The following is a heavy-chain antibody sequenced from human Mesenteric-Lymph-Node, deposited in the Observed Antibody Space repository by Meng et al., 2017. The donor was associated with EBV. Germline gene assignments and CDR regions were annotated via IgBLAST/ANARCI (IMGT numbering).Heavy chain of an antibody. CDR1: GGSFSGYH. Sequence: QGQLQQWGAGLLKPSEALSLTCAVYGGSFSGYHWSWIRQPPGKGLEWIGEINHSGSTNYNPSLKSRVTISVDTSKNQFSLKLSSVTAADTAVYYCARRGKVGAGYWGQGTLVTVSS. CDR2: INHSGST. CDR3: ARRGKVGAGY. D-gene: IGHD1-26*01. J-gene: IGHJ4*02. V-gene: IGHV4-34*01.